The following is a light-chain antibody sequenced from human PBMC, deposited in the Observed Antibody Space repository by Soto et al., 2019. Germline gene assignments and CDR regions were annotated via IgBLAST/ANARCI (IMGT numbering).Light chain of an antibody. V-gene: IGLV4-69*01. CDR2: LNSDGSH. Sequence: QSVLTQAPSASASPGDSVKLTCTLSSGHITYAIAWHQQQPDKGPRYLMKLNSDGSHSKGDGIPDRFSGSSSGTERYLIISSLQSEDEAEYYCQTWDTDIWVFGGGTKLTVL. J-gene: IGLJ3*02. CDR3: QTWDTDIWV. CDR1: SGHITYA.